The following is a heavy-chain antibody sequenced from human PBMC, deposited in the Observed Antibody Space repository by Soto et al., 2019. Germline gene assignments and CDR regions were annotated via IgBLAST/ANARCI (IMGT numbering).Heavy chain of an antibody. D-gene: IGHD2-2*01. CDR3: ARGYCSSTSCYYYYGMDV. Sequence: EVQLVESGGGLAKPGGSLRLSCAASGFPFSSYSMNWFRRAPGKGLEWVQSISSSSSYIYYADSVKGRFTISRENAKNSLYLQMNSLRAEDTAVYYCARGYCSSTSCYYYYGMDVWGQGTTVTVSS. J-gene: IGHJ6*02. CDR2: ISSSSSYI. V-gene: IGHV3-21*01. CDR1: GFPFSSYS.